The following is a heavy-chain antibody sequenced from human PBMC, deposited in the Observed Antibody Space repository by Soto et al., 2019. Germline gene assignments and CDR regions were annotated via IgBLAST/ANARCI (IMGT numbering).Heavy chain of an antibody. CDR2: ISYDGSNK. J-gene: IGHJ4*02. CDR3: AKDTALIATAIGKLDY. CDR1: GFTFSSYG. V-gene: IGHV3-30*18. Sequence: GGSLRLSCAASGFTFSSYGMHWVRQAPGKGLEWVAVISYDGSNKYYADSVKGRFTISRDNSKNTLYLQMNSLRAEDTAVYYCAKDTALIATAIGKLDYWGQGTLVTVSS. D-gene: IGHD2-2*02.